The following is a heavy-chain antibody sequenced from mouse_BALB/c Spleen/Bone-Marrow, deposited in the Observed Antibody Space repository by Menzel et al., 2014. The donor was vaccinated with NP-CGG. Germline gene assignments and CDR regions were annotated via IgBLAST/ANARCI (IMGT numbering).Heavy chain of an antibody. CDR2: IWAGGIT. CDR3: ARGLRLRDYFDY. D-gene: IGHD1-2*01. CDR1: EFSLTTYG. J-gene: IGHJ2*01. V-gene: IGHV2-9*02. Sequence: QVHVKQSGLGLVAPSQSLSIPCTVSEFSLTTYGVHWVRRPPGRGLEWLGVIWAGGITNYNSTLMSRLSISKDNSKSQVFLKMNSLQTDDTAMYYCARGLRLRDYFDYWGQGTTLTVSS.